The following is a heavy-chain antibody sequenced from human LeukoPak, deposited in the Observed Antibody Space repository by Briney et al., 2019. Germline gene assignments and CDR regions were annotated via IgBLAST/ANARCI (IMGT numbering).Heavy chain of an antibody. CDR3: ARDNSVGDNACWFDP. CDR2: INPTGGST. J-gene: IGHJ5*02. D-gene: IGHD1-26*01. CDR1: GYTFTSYG. V-gene: IGHV1-46*01. Sequence: GASVKVSCKASGYTFTSYGISWVRQAPGKGLEWMGLINPTGGSTGYAQKFQGRVTMTRDMSTSTDYMELSSLRSEDTAIYYCARDNSVGDNACWFDPWGQGTLVTVAS.